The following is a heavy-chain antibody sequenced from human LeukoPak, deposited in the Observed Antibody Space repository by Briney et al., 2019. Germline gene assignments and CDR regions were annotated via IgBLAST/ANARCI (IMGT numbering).Heavy chain of an antibody. Sequence: SETLSLTCTVSGYSISSGYYWGWIRQPPGKGLERIGSIYHSGSTYYNPSLKSRVTISVDTSKNQFSLKLSSVTAADTAVYYCARVWWELPFDYWGQGTLVTVSS. D-gene: IGHD1-26*01. CDR1: GYSISSGYY. CDR3: ARVWWELPFDY. CDR2: IYHSGST. J-gene: IGHJ4*02. V-gene: IGHV4-38-2*02.